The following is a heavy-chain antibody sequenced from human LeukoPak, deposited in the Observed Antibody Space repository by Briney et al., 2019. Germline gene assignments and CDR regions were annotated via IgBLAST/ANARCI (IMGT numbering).Heavy chain of an antibody. J-gene: IGHJ4*02. CDR2: ISSSSSTM. CDR3: AREGWLRVDY. D-gene: IGHD5-12*01. V-gene: IGHV3-48*01. Sequence: GGSLRLSCAASGFTFSSYSMNWVRQAPGKGLEWVSYISSSSSTMYYADSVKGRFTISRDNAKNSLYLQMNSLRAEDTAEYYCAREGWLRVDYWGQGTLVTVSS. CDR1: GFTFSSYS.